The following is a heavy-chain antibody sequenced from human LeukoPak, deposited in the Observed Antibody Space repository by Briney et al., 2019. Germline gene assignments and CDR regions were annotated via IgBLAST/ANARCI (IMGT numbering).Heavy chain of an antibody. J-gene: IGHJ3*02. V-gene: IGHV3-11*01. Sequence: GGSLRLSCAASGFTFSDYYMSWIRQAPGKGLEWVSYISSSGSTIYYADSVKGRFTISRDNAKNSLYLQMNSLRAEDTAVYYCARYSSGWPYDALDIWGQGTMVTVSS. D-gene: IGHD6-19*01. CDR2: ISSSGSTI. CDR1: GFTFSDYY. CDR3: ARYSSGWPYDALDI.